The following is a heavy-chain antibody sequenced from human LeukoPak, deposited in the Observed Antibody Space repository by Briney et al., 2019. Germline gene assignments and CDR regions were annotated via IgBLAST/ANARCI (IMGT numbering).Heavy chain of an antibody. CDR3: TTDSYDSSGYYYKYSDY. CDR1: GFTFSSYA. Sequence: GGSLRLSCAASGFTFSSYAMSWVRQAPGKGLEWVGRIKSKTDGGTTDYAAPVKGRFTISRDDSRNTLYLQMNSLKTEDTAVYYCTTDSYDSSGYYYKYSDYWGQGTLVTVSS. CDR2: IKSKTDGGTT. V-gene: IGHV3-15*01. J-gene: IGHJ4*02. D-gene: IGHD3-22*01.